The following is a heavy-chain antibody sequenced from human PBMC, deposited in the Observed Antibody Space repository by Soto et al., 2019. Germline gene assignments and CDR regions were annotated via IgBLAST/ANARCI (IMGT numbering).Heavy chain of an antibody. V-gene: IGHV3-23*01. J-gene: IGHJ4*02. CDR1: GFTFSSYA. CDR3: AKALSIFGVVIIFDY. Sequence: GGSLRLSCAASGFTFSSYAMSWVRQAPGKGLEWVSAISGSGGSTYYADSVKGRFTISRDNSKNTLYLQMNSLRAEDTAVYYCAKALSIFGVVIIFDYWGQGTLVTVPS. D-gene: IGHD3-3*01. CDR2: ISGSGGST.